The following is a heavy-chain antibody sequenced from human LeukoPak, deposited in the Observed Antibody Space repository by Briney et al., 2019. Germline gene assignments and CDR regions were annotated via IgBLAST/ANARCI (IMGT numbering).Heavy chain of an antibody. CDR3: ARAVVGTPDY. V-gene: IGHV3-30-3*01. J-gene: IGHJ4*02. CDR2: ISYDGSNE. D-gene: IGHD4-23*01. CDR1: GFTFSSYA. Sequence: GGSLRLSCAASGFTFSSYAMHWVRQAPGKGLEWVAFISYDGSNEYYADSVKGRFTISRDNPKNTLYLQMNSLRAEDTAVYYCARAVVGTPDYWGQGTLVTVSS.